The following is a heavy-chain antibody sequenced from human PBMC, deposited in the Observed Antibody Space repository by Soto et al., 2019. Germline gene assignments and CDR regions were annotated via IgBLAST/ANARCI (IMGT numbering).Heavy chain of an antibody. CDR2: IIPILGIA. CDR3: ARDYYGSGRGMDV. D-gene: IGHD3-10*01. Sequence: QFQLVQSGAEVKKPGSSVKVSCKASGGTFSSYTISWVRQAPGQGLEWMGRIIPILGIANYAQKFQGRVTITADKSTSTAYMELSSLRSEDTAVYYCARDYYGSGRGMDVWGQGTTVTVSS. J-gene: IGHJ6*02. CDR1: GGTFSSYT. V-gene: IGHV1-69*08.